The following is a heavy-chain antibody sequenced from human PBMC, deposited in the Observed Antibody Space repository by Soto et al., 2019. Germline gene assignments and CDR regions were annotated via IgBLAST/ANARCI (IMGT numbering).Heavy chain of an antibody. Sequence: SSETLSLTCTVSVGSVSSGSYYWSWIRQPPGKGLEWIGYIYYSGSTNYNPSLKSRVTISVDTSKNQFSLKLSSVTAADTAVYYCPRWVRGYDFNWGDPWCQGNRGTLSS. J-gene: IGHJ5*02. CDR3: PRWVRGYDFNWGDP. V-gene: IGHV4-61*01. CDR2: IYYSGST. CDR1: VGSVSSGSYY. D-gene: IGHD5-12*01.